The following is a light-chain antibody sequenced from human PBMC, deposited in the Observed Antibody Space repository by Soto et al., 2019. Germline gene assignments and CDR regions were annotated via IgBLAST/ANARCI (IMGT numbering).Light chain of an antibody. J-gene: IGLJ1*01. CDR3: NSYAGSDTKV. CDR2: EVV. CDR1: KDDIGVYVF. Sequence: ALPQPPPAPGSLANRATISCTVTKDDIGVYVFVSWYQHHPGKAPRLIIYEVVQRPSGVPDRFSGSKSGTTASLTVSGLQAADEADYFCNSYAGSDTKVFGSGTKVTVL. V-gene: IGLV2-8*01.